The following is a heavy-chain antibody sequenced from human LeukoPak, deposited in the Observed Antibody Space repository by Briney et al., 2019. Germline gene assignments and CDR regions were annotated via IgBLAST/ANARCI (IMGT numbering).Heavy chain of an antibody. CDR3: ASLSLGYCSSTSCYGFDY. J-gene: IGHJ4*02. Sequence: SVKVSCKASGGTFSSYAISWVRQAPGQGLEWMGGIIPIFGTANYAQKFQGRVTITTDESTSTAYMELSSLRSEDTAVYYCASLSLGYCSSTSCYGFDYWGQGTLVTVSS. V-gene: IGHV1-69*05. D-gene: IGHD2-2*01. CDR1: GGTFSSYA. CDR2: IIPIFGTA.